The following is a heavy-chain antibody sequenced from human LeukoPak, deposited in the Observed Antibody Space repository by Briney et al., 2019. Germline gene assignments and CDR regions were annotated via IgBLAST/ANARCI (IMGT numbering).Heavy chain of an antibody. CDR2: ISPSGGST. V-gene: IGHV1-46*01. Sequence: ASVKVSCKAFGYTFTSNYMHWVRQAPGQGPEWMGVISPSGGSTTYAQKFQGRVTLTRDMSTSTDYLELSSLRSEDTAVYYCAGAKVDYYDSSGYYHTYYFDYWGQGTLVTVSS. CDR3: AGAKVDYYDSSGYYHTYYFDY. J-gene: IGHJ4*02. D-gene: IGHD3-22*01. CDR1: GYTFTSNY.